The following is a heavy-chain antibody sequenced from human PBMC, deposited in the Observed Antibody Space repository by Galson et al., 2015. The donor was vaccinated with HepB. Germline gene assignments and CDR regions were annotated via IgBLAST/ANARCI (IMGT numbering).Heavy chain of an antibody. D-gene: IGHD3-16*01. CDR3: ARNLRIKTHYSYSYAMDV. CDR2: ISSSATTI. CDR1: GFIFSDYY. V-gene: IGHV3-11*01. Sequence: SLRLSCAASGFIFSDYYMSWIRQAPGEGLEWVSYISSSATTIYYADSVKGRFTVSRDNAKNSLYLQMNSLRGEDTAIYYCARNLRIKTHYSYSYAMDVWGQGTTVTVSS. J-gene: IGHJ6*02.